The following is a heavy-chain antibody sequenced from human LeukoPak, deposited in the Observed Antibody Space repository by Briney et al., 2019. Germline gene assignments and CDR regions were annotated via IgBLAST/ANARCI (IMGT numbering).Heavy chain of an antibody. CDR2: IIPIFGTA. CDR3: ASSGSGSYENWFDP. CDR1: GGTFSSYA. D-gene: IGHD1-26*01. J-gene: IGHJ5*02. Sequence: SVTVSCKASGGTFSSYAISWVRQAPGQGLEWMGGIIPIFGTANYAQKFQGRVTITADESTSTAYMELSSLRSEDTAVYYCASSGSGSYENWFDPWGQGALVTVSS. V-gene: IGHV1-69*01.